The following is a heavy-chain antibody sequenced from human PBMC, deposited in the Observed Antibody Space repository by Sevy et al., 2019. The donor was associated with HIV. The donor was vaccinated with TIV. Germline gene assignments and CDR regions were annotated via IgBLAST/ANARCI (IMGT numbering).Heavy chain of an antibody. D-gene: IGHD3-3*01. Sequence: GGSLRLSCAASGFTFSDYYMSWIRQAPGKGLEWVSYISSSSSYTNYADSVKGRFTISRVNAKNSLYLQMNSLRAEDTAVYYCARGYYDFWSGYHPGYYYGMDVWGQGTTVTVSS. V-gene: IGHV3-11*06. CDR3: ARGYYDFWSGYHPGYYYGMDV. J-gene: IGHJ6*02. CDR2: ISSSSSYT. CDR1: GFTFSDYY.